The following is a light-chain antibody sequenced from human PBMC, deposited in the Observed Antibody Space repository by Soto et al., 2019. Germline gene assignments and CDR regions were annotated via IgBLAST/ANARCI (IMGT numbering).Light chain of an antibody. CDR1: QSVSSNY. V-gene: IGKV3-20*01. CDR2: GAS. J-gene: IGKJ1*01. CDR3: HQYGSSPWT. Sequence: EIVLTQSPGTLSLSPGERATLSCRASQSVSSNYLAWYQQKPGQAPSLLIYGASSRATGIPDRFSGSGSGTDFTLTISRLEPEDFAVYYCHQYGSSPWTFGQGTKVEIK.